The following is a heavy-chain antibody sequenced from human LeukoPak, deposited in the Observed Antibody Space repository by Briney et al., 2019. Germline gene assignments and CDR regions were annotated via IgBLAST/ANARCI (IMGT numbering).Heavy chain of an antibody. CDR3: AKDSPSVTATPHDY. J-gene: IGHJ4*02. D-gene: IGHD2-21*02. CDR1: GFTFSDYA. Sequence: GGSLRLSCAASGFTFSDYAMSWVRQAPGKGLDWVSTISSYGGSTYYADSVKGRFTIPRDNSKNTLYLQMNSLRAEDTAVYFCAKDSPSVTATPHDYWGQGALVTVSS. CDR2: ISSYGGST. V-gene: IGHV3-23*01.